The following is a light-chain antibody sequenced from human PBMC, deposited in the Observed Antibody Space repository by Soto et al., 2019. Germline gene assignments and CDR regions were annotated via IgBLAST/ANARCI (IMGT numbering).Light chain of an antibody. CDR3: QQYIRWPLT. V-gene: IGKV1-6*01. J-gene: IGKJ4*01. CDR2: TAS. Sequence: AIQITQSPSSLSASVGDSRTITWRASQDIRNDLGWFQQKPGKAPKLLINTASTLQSGVSSRFRGSGSGTDFTLTISRLQSEDFEVYYCQQYIRWPLTFGGGTKVDIK. CDR1: QDIRND.